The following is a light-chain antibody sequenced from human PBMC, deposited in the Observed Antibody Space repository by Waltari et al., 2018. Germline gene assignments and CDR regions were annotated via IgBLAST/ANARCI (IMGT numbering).Light chain of an antibody. CDR3: ASYTSITTVV. J-gene: IGLJ2*01. CDR2: EVT. V-gene: IGLV2-14*01. Sequence: TQPASVSGSPGQSITISCSGTRSDVGAYNFVSWYQQHPGQAPKVLIYEVTNRPSGVSNRFSASKSGNTASLTISGLQAEDEADYYCASYTSITTVVFGGGTKLTVL. CDR1: RSDVGAYNF.